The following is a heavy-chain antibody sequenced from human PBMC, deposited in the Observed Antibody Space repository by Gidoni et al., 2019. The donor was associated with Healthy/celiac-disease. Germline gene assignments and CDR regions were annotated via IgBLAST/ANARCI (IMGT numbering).Heavy chain of an antibody. CDR1: GGSIRSSSYY. D-gene: IGHD6-19*01. V-gene: IGHV4-39*01. CDR2: IYYSGST. CDR3: AFEQWLGDNWFDP. Sequence: QLQLQESGPGLVKPSETLSLTCTVSGGSIRSSSYYWGWIRQPPGKGLEWIGSIYYSGSTYYNPSLKSRVTISVDTSKNQFSLKLSSVTAADTAVYYCAFEQWLGDNWFDPWGQGTLVTVSS. J-gene: IGHJ5*02.